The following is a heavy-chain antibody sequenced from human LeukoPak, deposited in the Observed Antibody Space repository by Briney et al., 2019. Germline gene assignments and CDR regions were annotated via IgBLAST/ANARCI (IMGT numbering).Heavy chain of an antibody. CDR2: INPSGGST. D-gene: IGHD2-15*01. CDR3: ARESGDNWFDP. Sequence: GASVKVSYKASGYTFTSYYMHWVRQAPGQGLEWMGIINPSGGSTSYAQKFQGRVTMTRDMSTSTVYMELSSLRSEDTAVYYCARESGDNWFDPWGQGTLVTVSS. J-gene: IGHJ5*02. CDR1: GYTFTSYY. V-gene: IGHV1-46*01.